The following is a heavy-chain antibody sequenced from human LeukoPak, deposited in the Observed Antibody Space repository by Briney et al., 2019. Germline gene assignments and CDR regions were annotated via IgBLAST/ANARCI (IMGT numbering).Heavy chain of an antibody. CDR1: GGTFSSYA. CDR2: IIPIFGTA. J-gene: IGHJ5*02. CDR3: ARDYCTNGVCYTEWFDP. D-gene: IGHD2-8*01. V-gene: IGHV1-69*13. Sequence: ASVKVSRKASGGTFSSYAISWVRQAPGQGLEWMGGIIPIFGTANYAQKFQGRVTITADESTSTAYMELSSLRSEDTAVYYCARDYCTNGVCYTEWFDPWGQGTLVTVSS.